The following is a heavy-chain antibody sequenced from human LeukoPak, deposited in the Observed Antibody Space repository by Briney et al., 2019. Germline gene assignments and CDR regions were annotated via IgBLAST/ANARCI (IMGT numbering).Heavy chain of an antibody. V-gene: IGHV3-21*01. CDR3: ARDRLLEDRDYNSYYYMDV. CDR1: GFTFSTYT. D-gene: IGHD1-1*01. Sequence: GGSLRLSCAVSGFTFSTYTMNWVRQAPGKGLEWVSSNSSSSNYIYYADSVRGRFTISRDNAKNSLSLQMNSLRAEDTAVYYCARDRLLEDRDYNSYYYMDVWGIGTTVTVSS. CDR2: NSSSSNYI. J-gene: IGHJ6*03.